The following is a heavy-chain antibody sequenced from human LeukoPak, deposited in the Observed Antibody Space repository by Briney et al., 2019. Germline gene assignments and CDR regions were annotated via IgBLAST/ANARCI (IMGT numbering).Heavy chain of an antibody. Sequence: SETLSLTCTVSGDSISSYYWSWIRQPPGKGLEWIGYIYYSGSTNYNPSLKSRVTISVDTSKNQFSLKLSSVTAADTAVYYCARVGRYCSSTSCRNSLDYWGQGTLVTVSS. D-gene: IGHD2-2*01. CDR3: ARVGRYCSSTSCRNSLDY. CDR1: GDSISSYY. V-gene: IGHV4-59*01. CDR2: IYYSGST. J-gene: IGHJ4*02.